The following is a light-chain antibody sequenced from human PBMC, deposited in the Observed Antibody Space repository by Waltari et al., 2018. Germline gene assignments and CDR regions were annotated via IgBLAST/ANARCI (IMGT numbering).Light chain of an antibody. CDR3: CSDAGSGIYV. J-gene: IGLJ1*01. V-gene: IGLV2-23*02. CDR1: SSDVGSYNL. Sequence: QSALTQPASVSGSPGQSITISCTGTSSDVGSYNLVSWFQQYPDKAPKLIIFEVNKRPSGVSNRFSGSKSGNTASLTISGLQAEDEADYYCCSDAGSGIYVFGSGAKVTVL. CDR2: EVN.